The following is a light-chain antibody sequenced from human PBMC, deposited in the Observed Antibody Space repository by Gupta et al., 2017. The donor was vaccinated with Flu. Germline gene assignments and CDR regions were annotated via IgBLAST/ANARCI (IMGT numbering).Light chain of an antibody. Sequence: ITISCTETSSDSGGDNYVYSYQHHPGKARKLILYEVTKRSAGVAGRFSGSKAGNTAALTISGRQEEDEDDYYCSSYTSTTTYVFAPGTKVTVL. V-gene: IGLV2-14*01. CDR3: SSYTSTTTYV. J-gene: IGLJ1*01. CDR1: SSDSGGDNY. CDR2: EVT.